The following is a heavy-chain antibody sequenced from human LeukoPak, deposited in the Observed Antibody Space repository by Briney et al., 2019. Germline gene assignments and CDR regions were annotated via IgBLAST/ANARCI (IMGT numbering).Heavy chain of an antibody. Sequence: GGTLRLSCAASGFTFKNYGMSWVRQAPGKGLEWVSAISGSGGSTYYADSVKGRFTISRDNSKNTLYLQMNSLRAEDTAVYYCAKWGCSGSDRYPFDYWGQGTLVTVSS. CDR3: AKWGCSGSDRYPFDY. CDR2: ISGSGGST. J-gene: IGHJ4*02. V-gene: IGHV3-23*01. CDR1: GFTFKNYG. D-gene: IGHD2-15*01.